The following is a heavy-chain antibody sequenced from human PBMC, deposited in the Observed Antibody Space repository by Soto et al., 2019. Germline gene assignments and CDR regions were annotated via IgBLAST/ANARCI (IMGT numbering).Heavy chain of an antibody. CDR1: GFTFSSYS. J-gene: IGHJ4*02. CDR2: ISSSSSTI. V-gene: IGHV3-48*04. Sequence: PGGSLRLSCAASGFTFSSYSMNWVRQAPGKGLEWVSYISSSSSTIYYADSVKGRFTVSRDNTQNSLFLLMNSLRAEDTAIYYCARDKDWAFDYWGQGTLVTVSS. CDR3: ARDKDWAFDY. D-gene: IGHD3-9*01.